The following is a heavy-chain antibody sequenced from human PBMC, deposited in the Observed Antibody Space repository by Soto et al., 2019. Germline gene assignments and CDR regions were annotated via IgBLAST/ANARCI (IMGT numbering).Heavy chain of an antibody. CDR2: IYHSGST. CDR1: GGSISSSNW. V-gene: IGHV4-4*02. Sequence: QVQLQESGPGLVKPSGTLSLTCAVSGGSISSSNWWSWVRQPPGQGLEWIGEIYHSGSTNYNPSLKSRVSISVDKSKNQFSLKLSSVTAADTAVYYCANTQAVAGSMDFDYWGQGTLVTVSS. CDR3: ANTQAVAGSMDFDY. D-gene: IGHD6-19*01. J-gene: IGHJ4*02.